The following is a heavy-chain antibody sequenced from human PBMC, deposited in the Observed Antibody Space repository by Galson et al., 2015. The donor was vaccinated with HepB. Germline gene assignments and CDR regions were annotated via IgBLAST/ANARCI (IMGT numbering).Heavy chain of an antibody. CDR2: ISYDGSSK. V-gene: IGHV3-30*03. Sequence: SLRLSCAASGFAFSSYGMHWGRQAPGKGLEWVSVISYDGSSKYHADSVNGRFTISRDNSKNTLYLQMNSLRAEDTAVYYCARVRSMAAANWGQGTLVTVSS. J-gene: IGHJ4*02. D-gene: IGHD6-13*01. CDR1: GFAFSSYG. CDR3: ARVRSMAAAN.